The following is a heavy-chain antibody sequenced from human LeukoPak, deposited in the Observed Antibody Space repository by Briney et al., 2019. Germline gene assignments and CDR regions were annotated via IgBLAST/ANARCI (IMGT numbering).Heavy chain of an antibody. J-gene: IGHJ6*02. CDR3: ARKGDGRYYYYGMDV. CDR1: GGTFSSYA. D-gene: IGHD1-1*01. V-gene: IGHV1-8*02. Sequence: VASVKVSCKASGGTFSSYAISWVRQATGQGLEWMGWMNPNSGNTGYAQKFQGRVTMTRNTSISTAYMELSSLRSEDTAVYYCARKGDGRYYYYGMDVWGQGTTVTVSS. CDR2: MNPNSGNT.